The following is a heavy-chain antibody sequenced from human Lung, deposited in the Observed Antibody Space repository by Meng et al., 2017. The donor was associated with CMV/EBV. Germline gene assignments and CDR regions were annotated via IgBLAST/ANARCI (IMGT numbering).Heavy chain of an antibody. V-gene: IGHV1-2*06. CDR2: IHPNRGGA. CDR3: AREGLVGDLRYFDL. D-gene: IGHD3-16*01. Sequence: QVQLVQSGAEVKKPGASVKVACKASAYTFAGYYMHWVRQAPGQGLEWMGRIHPNRGGANYAQKFQGRVTMTRDTSISTAYMELSRLRSDDTAVYYCAREGLVGDLRYFDLWGRGTLVTVSS. J-gene: IGHJ2*01. CDR1: AYTFAGYY.